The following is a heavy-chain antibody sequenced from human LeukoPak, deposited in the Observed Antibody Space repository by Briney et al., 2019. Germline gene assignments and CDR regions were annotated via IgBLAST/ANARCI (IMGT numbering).Heavy chain of an antibody. J-gene: IGHJ4*02. CDR1: GFTFSSYS. CDR2: ISSSSSYI. Sequence: PGGSLRLSCAASGFTFSSYSMNWVRQAPGKGLEWVSSISSSSSYIYFADSVKGRFTISRDNSKNTLYLQMNSLRAEDTAVYYCARGWWELLPLLDYWGQGTLVTVSS. D-gene: IGHD1-26*01. V-gene: IGHV3-21*01. CDR3: ARGWWELLPLLDY.